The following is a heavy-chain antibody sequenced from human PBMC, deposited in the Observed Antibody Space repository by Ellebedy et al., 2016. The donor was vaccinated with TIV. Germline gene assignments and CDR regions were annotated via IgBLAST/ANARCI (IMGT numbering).Heavy chain of an antibody. CDR3: AKDDKLTLRIRFDS. J-gene: IGHJ5*01. V-gene: IGHV3-23*01. CDR1: GFTFSSYA. D-gene: IGHD2/OR15-2a*01. Sequence: PGGSLRLSCAASGFTFSSYAMSWVRQAPGRGLEWVSSISGNGGSTFYADSVKGRFTISRDTSKNTLYLQMNSLRAEDTAVYYCAKDDKLTLRIRFDSWGQGTLVTVSS. CDR2: ISGNGGST.